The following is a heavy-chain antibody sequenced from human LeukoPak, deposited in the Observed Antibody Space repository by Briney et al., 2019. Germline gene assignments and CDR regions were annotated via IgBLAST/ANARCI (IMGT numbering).Heavy chain of an antibody. J-gene: IGHJ3*02. V-gene: IGHV3-7*03. CDR1: GFTFSSFG. CDR2: IKQDGSEK. Sequence: GGSLRLSCAASGFTFSSFGMSWFPRAPGKGLKGVANIKQDGSEKYYVDFVKGRFTISRDNAKNSLYLQMNSLRAEDTAVYYCARWNWLARAFDIWGQGTMVTVSS. CDR3: ARWNWLARAFDI. D-gene: IGHD3-9*01.